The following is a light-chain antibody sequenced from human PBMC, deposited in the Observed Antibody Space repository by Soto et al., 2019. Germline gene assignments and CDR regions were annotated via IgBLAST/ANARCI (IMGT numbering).Light chain of an antibody. CDR1: QGISSY. CDR2: AAS. J-gene: IGKJ4*01. V-gene: IGKV1-8*01. CDR3: QQYYSYPLT. Sequence: ALRMTQSPSSFSASTGDRVTITYRASQGISSYLAWYQQKPGKAPKLLIYAASTLQSGVPSRFSGSGSGTDFTLTISCLQSEDFATYYCQQYYSYPLTFGGGTKVEIK.